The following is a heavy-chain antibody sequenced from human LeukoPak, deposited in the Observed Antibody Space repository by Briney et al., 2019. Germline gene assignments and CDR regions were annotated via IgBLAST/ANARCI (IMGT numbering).Heavy chain of an antibody. V-gene: IGHV3-33*01. CDR2: IWYDGSNK. D-gene: IGHD6-19*01. Sequence: PGGSLRLSCAASGFTFSSYGMHWVRQAPGKGLEGGAVIWYDGSNKYCADSVKGRFTISRDNSKNTLYLQMNSLRAEDTAVYYCARDRIAVAGTENWFDPWGQGTLVTVSS. J-gene: IGHJ5*02. CDR1: GFTFSSYG. CDR3: ARDRIAVAGTENWFDP.